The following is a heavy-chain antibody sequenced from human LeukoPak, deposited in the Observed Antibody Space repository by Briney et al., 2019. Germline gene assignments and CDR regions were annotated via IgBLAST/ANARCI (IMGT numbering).Heavy chain of an antibody. CDR2: FDPEDGET. Sequence: GASVKVSCKVSGYTLTELSMHWVRQAPGKGLEWMGGFDPEDGETIYAQKFQGRVTMTEDTSTDTAYMELSSLRSEDTAVYYCATYPPDYGDYYFDYWGQGTLVTVSS. V-gene: IGHV1-24*01. J-gene: IGHJ4*02. CDR1: GYTLTELS. D-gene: IGHD4-17*01. CDR3: ATYPPDYGDYYFDY.